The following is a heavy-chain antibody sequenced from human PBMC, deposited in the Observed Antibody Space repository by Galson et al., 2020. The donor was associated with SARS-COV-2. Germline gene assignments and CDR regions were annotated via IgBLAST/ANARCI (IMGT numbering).Heavy chain of an antibody. CDR2: ISYDGSNK. D-gene: IGHD1-26*01. V-gene: IGHV3-30-3*01. CDR3: ARDSGSFLDY. J-gene: IGHJ4*02. Sequence: TGGSLRLSCAASGFTFSSYAMHWVRQAPGKGLEWVVVISYDGSNKYYADSVKGRFTISRDNSKNTLYLQMNSLRAEDTAVYYCARDSGSFLDYWGQGTLVTVSS. CDR1: GFTFSSYA.